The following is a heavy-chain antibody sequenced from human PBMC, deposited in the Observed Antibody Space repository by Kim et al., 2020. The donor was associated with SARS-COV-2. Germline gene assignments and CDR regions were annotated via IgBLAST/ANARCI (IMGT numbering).Heavy chain of an antibody. CDR2: IIPIFGTA. V-gene: IGHV1-69*13. Sequence: SVKVSCKASGGTFSSYAISWVRQAPGQGLEWMGGIIPIFGTANYAQKFQGRVTITADESTSTAYMELSSLRSEDTAVYYCARALHKGGQNIEEYYFDYWGQGTLVTVSS. CDR1: GGTFSSYA. J-gene: IGHJ4*02. D-gene: IGHD3-16*01. CDR3: ARALHKGGQNIEEYYFDY.